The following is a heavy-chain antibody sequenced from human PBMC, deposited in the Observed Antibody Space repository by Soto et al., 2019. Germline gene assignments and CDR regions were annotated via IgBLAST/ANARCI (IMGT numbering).Heavy chain of an antibody. Sequence: QVQLQESGPGLVKPSQTLSLTCTVSGGSISSGGYYWSWIRQQQGKGLEWIGYIYYSGSTYYNPSLKSRVTISVETSKNQFSLKLSSVTAADTAVYYCARASSTTVVNWFDYWGQGTLVTVSS. CDR2: IYYSGST. J-gene: IGHJ4*02. CDR1: GGSISSGGYY. CDR3: ARASSTTVVNWFDY. V-gene: IGHV4-31*03. D-gene: IGHD4-17*01.